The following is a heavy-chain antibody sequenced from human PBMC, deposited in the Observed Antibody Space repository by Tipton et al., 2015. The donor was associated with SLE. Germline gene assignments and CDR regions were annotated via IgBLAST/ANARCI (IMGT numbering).Heavy chain of an antibody. V-gene: IGHV4-34*01. CDR1: GGSFSGYY. J-gene: IGHJ3*02. CDR3: ARGRGRRQLWSNAAFDI. CDR2: INHIGTI. D-gene: IGHD5-18*01. Sequence: AGLVKPSETLSLTCGVSGGSFSGYYWSWIRQTPGKGLEWIGEINHIGTINYNPSLKSRVDMSVGMPRNQMSLNLSSVTAADTAIYYCARGRGRRQLWSNAAFDIWGQGTMITVSS.